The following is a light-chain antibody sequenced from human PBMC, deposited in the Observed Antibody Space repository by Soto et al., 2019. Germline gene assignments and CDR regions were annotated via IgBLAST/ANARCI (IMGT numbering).Light chain of an antibody. CDR3: QQYGSSPPWT. J-gene: IGKJ1*01. CDR1: QSVSSN. V-gene: IGKV3-15*01. Sequence: EIGMTQSASTLSVSAGERATLSCGASQSVSSNLAWYQQKPGQAPRLLIYGASTRATGIPARFSGSGSGTDFTLTISSLEPEDFAVYYCQQYGSSPPWTFGQGTKVDIK. CDR2: GAS.